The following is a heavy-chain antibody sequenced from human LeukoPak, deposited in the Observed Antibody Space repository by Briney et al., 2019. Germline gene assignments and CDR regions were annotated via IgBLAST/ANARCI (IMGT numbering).Heavy chain of an antibody. Sequence: GESLKISCKGSGYSFTSYWIGWVRQMPGKGLEWMGIIYPGDSDTRYSPSFQGQVTISADKSISTAYLQWSSLKASDTAMYYCARGASGYCSSTSCWRGDYWGQGTLVTVSS. CDR2: IYPGDSDT. J-gene: IGHJ4*02. D-gene: IGHD2-2*01. CDR3: ARGASGYCSSTSCWRGDY. CDR1: GYSFTSYW. V-gene: IGHV5-51*01.